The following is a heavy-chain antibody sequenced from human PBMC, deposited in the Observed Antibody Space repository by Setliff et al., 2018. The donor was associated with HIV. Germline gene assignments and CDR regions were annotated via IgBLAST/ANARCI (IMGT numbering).Heavy chain of an antibody. CDR2: ISAYNGNT. V-gene: IGHV1-18*01. CDR3: ARDGGYYYYVDV. Sequence: ASVKVSCKTSGYSFIRNGISWVRQAPGQGLEWMGWISAYNGNTNYAQKLQGRVTMTTDTSTNTAYMELKSLRSDDTAVYYCARDGGYYYYVDVWGKGTTVTVSS. CDR1: GYSFIRNG. J-gene: IGHJ6*03. D-gene: IGHD3-10*01.